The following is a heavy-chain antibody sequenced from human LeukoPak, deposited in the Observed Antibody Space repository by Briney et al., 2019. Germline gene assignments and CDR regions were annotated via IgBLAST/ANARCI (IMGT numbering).Heavy chain of an antibody. J-gene: IGHJ4*02. Sequence: SQTLLLTCAISGDSVSSKSAAWNWIRQSPSRGLEWLGRTYYRTKYGSMWYRQYGLSVQGRLTINPDTSMNQVSLQLKSVTPEDTAIYYCVRGGGNFDYWGRGTLVTVSS. CDR1: GDSVSSKSAA. CDR2: TYYRTKYGSMWYR. CDR3: VRGGGNFDY. V-gene: IGHV6-1*01.